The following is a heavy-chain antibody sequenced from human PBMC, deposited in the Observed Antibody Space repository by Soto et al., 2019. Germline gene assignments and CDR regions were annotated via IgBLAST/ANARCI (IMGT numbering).Heavy chain of an antibody. CDR3: ARYKSNYYDGMDV. CDR2: IYYSGST. J-gene: IGHJ6*02. CDR1: GDSISSYY. Sequence: PSETLSLTCSVSGDSISSYYSTWIRQPPGKGLEWVEYIYYSGSTNYNPSLKSRVTISVDTSKNQFSLKLSSVTAADTAVYYSARYKSNYYDGMDVWGQGTTVTVSS. V-gene: IGHV4-59*08. D-gene: IGHD1-20*01.